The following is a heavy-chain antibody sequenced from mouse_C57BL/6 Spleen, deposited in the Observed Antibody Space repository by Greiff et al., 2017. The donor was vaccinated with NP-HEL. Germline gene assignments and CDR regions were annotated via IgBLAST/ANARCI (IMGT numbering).Heavy chain of an antibody. CDR3: ALYDYCDMDY. J-gene: IGHJ4*01. CDR2: IYPSDSET. D-gene: IGHD2-3*01. Sequence: QVHVKQPGAELVRPGSSVKLSCKASGYTFTNYWMDWVQQRPGQGLEWIGNIYPSDSETHYTQKFKDKSTLTVDKSSSTAYMQLSSLTSEDSAVYYCALYDYCDMDYWGKGTTVTVSS. V-gene: IGHV1-61*01. CDR1: GYTFTNYW.